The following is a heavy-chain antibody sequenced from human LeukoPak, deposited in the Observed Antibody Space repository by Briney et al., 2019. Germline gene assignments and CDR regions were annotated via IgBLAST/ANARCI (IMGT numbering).Heavy chain of an antibody. CDR2: LSSSSSYI. CDR1: GFTFSSYS. V-gene: IGHV3-21*01. D-gene: IGHD3-10*01. J-gene: IGHJ4*02. CDR3: AREGVWFGELLGFDY. Sequence: GGSLRLSCAASGFTFSSYSMNWVRQAPGKGLEWVSSLSSSSSYIYYADSVKGRFTISRDNAKNSLYLQVNSLRAEDTAVYYCAREGVWFGELLGFDYWGQGTLVTVSS.